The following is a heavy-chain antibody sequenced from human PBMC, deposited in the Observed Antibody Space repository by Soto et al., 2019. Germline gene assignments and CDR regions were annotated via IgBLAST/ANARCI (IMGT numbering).Heavy chain of an antibody. CDR3: AKTLNYYGSGSPDF. CDR1: AFTFSSYG. D-gene: IGHD3-10*01. Sequence: EVQLLESGGGLVQPGGSLRLSCAASAFTFSSYGMSWVRQATGKGLEWVSAISGGGDNTYYADSVKGRFTISRDNSKNTLYLQMNSLTAEDTAVYYCAKTLNYYGSGSPDFWGQGTLVTVSS. CDR2: ISGGGDNT. V-gene: IGHV3-23*01. J-gene: IGHJ4*02.